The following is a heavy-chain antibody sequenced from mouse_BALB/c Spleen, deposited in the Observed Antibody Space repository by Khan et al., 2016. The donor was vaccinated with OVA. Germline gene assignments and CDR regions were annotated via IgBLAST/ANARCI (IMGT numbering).Heavy chain of an antibody. Sequence: EVQLQESGPGLVKPSQSLSLTCTVTGYSISSNYAWNWIRQFPGNKLEWMGYISYSGTTSYNPSLKSRISITRDTSKNQFFLQLNSVTTEDTATYYGERGNYYGYAMDYWRQGTSVTVSS. V-gene: IGHV3-2*02. CDR1: GYSISSNYA. CDR2: ISYSGTT. CDR3: ERGNYYGYAMDY. J-gene: IGHJ4*01. D-gene: IGHD1-1*01.